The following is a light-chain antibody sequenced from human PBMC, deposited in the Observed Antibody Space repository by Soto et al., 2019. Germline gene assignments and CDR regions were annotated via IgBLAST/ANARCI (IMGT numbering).Light chain of an antibody. CDR3: QQYGSSPRT. Sequence: EIVLTQSPGTLSLSPGERATLSCRASESVDSSYLAWYQQKPGQAPRLLMYAAGTRATGIPDRFSGSGSGTDFTLTISRLEPEDYAVYYCQQYGSSPRTFSQGTKLEIK. V-gene: IGKV3-20*01. CDR2: AAG. J-gene: IGKJ2*01. CDR1: ESVDSSY.